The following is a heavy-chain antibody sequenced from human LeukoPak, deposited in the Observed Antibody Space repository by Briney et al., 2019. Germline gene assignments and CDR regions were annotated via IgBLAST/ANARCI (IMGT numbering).Heavy chain of an antibody. CDR2: IRYDGSDR. Sequence: PGGSLRLSCVASGFTFRSYGMHWVRQAPGKGLEWVSFIRYDGSDRYYVDSVKGRFTISRDNSKNTLYLQLNSLRGEDTAVYYCAKGGERWLQLDWYLDLWGRGTLVTVSS. D-gene: IGHD5-24*01. V-gene: IGHV3-30*02. J-gene: IGHJ2*01. CDR3: AKGGERWLQLDWYLDL. CDR1: GFTFRSYG.